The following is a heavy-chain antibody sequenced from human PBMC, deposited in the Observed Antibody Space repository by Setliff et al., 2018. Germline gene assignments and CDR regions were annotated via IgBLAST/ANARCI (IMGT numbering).Heavy chain of an antibody. CDR3: AKQGDLAFDY. V-gene: IGHV1-2*02. CDR1: GYPFGGYY. CDR2: IDPKSGRT. J-gene: IGHJ4*02. D-gene: IGHD3-16*01. Sequence: GASVKVSCKTSGYPFGGYYIYWIRQAPGQGLEWMGWIDPKSGRTKYAVKFQGRVTMTRDTSISTIYIEVSSLTSDDTAMYYCAKQGDLAFDYWGQGTQVTVSS.